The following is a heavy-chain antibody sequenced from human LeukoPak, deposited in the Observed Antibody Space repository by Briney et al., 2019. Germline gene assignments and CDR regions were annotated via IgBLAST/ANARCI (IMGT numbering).Heavy chain of an antibody. Sequence: GGSLRLSCAASVFTFSSYAMSWVRQAPGKGLEWVSTISGSGGSTYYADSVKGRFTISRDKSKNTLYMQMNSLRAEDTAVYHCAKDKKSAGHPYYYYMDVWGKGTTVTVSS. J-gene: IGHJ6*03. CDR2: ISGSGGST. CDR1: VFTFSSYA. V-gene: IGHV3-23*01. CDR3: AKDKKSAGHPYYYYMDV.